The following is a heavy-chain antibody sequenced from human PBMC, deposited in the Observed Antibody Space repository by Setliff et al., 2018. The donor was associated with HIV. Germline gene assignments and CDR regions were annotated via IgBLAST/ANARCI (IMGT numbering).Heavy chain of an antibody. D-gene: IGHD2-15*01. Sequence: PGGSLRLSCVASGFTFSSYAMNWVRQAPGKGLEWVSFISSTGINKFHADSVKGRFTISRDNAKNSLYLQMNSLRAEDTAVYYCARGHCSGGSCLGLISYWGQGTLVTVSS. CDR1: GFTFSSYA. CDR3: ARGHCSGGSCLGLISY. J-gene: IGHJ4*02. CDR2: ISSTGINK. V-gene: IGHV3-21*01.